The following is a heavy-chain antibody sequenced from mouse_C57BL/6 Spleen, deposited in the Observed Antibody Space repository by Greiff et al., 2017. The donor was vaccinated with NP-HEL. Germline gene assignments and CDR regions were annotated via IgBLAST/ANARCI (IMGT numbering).Heavy chain of an antibody. D-gene: IGHD3-2*02. CDR3: AREAAQATSYFDY. CDR2: IYPGDGDT. V-gene: IGHV1-80*01. Sequence: VQLQQSGAELVKPGASVKISCKASGYAFSSYWMNWVKQRPGKGLEWIGQIYPGDGDTNYNGKFKGKATLTADKSSSTAYMQLSSLTSEDSAVYFCAREAAQATSYFDYWGQGTTLTVSS. J-gene: IGHJ2*01. CDR1: GYAFSSYW.